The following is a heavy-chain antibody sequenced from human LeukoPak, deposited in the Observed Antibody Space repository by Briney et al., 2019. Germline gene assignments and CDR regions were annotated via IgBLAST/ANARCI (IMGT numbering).Heavy chain of an antibody. Sequence: GGSLRLSCAASGFTFSPYTFNWVRQAPGKGLEWVSSITSSASYIYYADSVKGRFTISRDNAKNSLYLQMNSLRAEDTAVYYCAKDGVSGSYYFFFDYWGQGTLVTVSS. D-gene: IGHD1-26*01. CDR3: AKDGVSGSYYFFFDY. J-gene: IGHJ4*02. CDR2: ITSSASYI. CDR1: GFTFSPYT. V-gene: IGHV3-21*01.